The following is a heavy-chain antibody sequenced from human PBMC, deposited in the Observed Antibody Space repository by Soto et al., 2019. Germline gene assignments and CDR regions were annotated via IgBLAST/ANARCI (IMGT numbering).Heavy chain of an antibody. V-gene: IGHV3-23*01. CDR3: AKVGRDGYNPSWDAFDI. D-gene: IGHD5-12*01. CDR2: ISGSGSRT. J-gene: IGHJ3*02. CDR1: GFTFSSYA. Sequence: EVQLLESGGGLVQPGGSLRLSCAASGFTFSSYAMSWVRQAPGKGLEWVSGISGSGSRTYYADSVKGRFTISRDNSKNTLSLQMNSLRAEDTAVYYCAKVGRDGYNPSWDAFDIWGQGTMVTVSS.